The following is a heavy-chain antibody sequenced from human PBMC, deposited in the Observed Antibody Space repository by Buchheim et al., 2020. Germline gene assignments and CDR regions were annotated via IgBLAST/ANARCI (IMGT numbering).Heavy chain of an antibody. CDR1: GGSISSSSYY. J-gene: IGHJ5*02. CDR2: IYYSGST. CDR3: ASGYDFWSGQNWFDP. V-gene: IGHV4-39*01. D-gene: IGHD3-3*01. Sequence: QLQLQESGPGLVKPSETLSLTCTASGGSISSSSYYWGWIRQPPGKGLEWIGSIYYSGSTYYNPSLKSRVTISVDTSKNQFSLKLSSVTAADTAVYYCASGYDFWSGQNWFDPWGQGTL.